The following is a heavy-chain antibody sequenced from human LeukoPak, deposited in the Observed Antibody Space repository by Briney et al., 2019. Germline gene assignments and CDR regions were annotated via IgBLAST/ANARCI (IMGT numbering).Heavy chain of an antibody. D-gene: IGHD1-7*01. CDR2: ISENGGST. Sequence: PGGSLRLSCAASGFTFTSYSMNWVRQAPGKGLEWVSGISENGGSTPYADSVKGRFIISRDNSKNTLYLQMNSLRAEDTAVYYCAKDGGRGIENYSWGTFDYWGQGTLVTVSS. CDR3: AKDGGRGIENYSWGTFDY. CDR1: GFTFTSYS. V-gene: IGHV3-23*01. J-gene: IGHJ4*02.